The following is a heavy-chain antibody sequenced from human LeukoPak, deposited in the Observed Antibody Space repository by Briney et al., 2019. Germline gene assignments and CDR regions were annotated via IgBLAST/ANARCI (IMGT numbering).Heavy chain of an antibody. D-gene: IGHD3-10*01. J-gene: IGHJ4*02. CDR1: GFTFSSYS. Sequence: GGSLRLSCAASGFTFSSYSMNWVRQAPGKGLEWVSSISSSSSYIYYADSVKGRFTISRDNAKNSLYLQMNSLGAEDTAVYYCARGGSGRPFDYWGQGTLVTVSS. CDR3: ARGGSGRPFDY. V-gene: IGHV3-21*01. CDR2: ISSSSSYI.